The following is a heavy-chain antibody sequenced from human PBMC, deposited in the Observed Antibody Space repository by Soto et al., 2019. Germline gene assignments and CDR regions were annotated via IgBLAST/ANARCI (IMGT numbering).Heavy chain of an antibody. J-gene: IGHJ4*02. V-gene: IGHV4-30-2*06. Sequence: PSETLSLTCTVSGASISYGGFSWSWIRQSPGKGLEWIGCISHLESTYFHPSFKSRLTMSIDRTRNQFSLKLSSVTAADMAVYYCPRGGGYDPFAYSGQGVLVTVSS. D-gene: IGHD5-12*01. CDR2: ISHLEST. CDR1: GASISYGGFS. CDR3: PRGGGYDPFAY.